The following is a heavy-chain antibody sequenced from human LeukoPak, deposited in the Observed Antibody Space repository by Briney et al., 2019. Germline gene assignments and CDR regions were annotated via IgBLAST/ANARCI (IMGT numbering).Heavy chain of an antibody. CDR3: AKLNLGEMAYFDS. CDR2: ISAGGDGT. CDR1: TFSFSEYP. D-gene: IGHD2-21*01. J-gene: IGHJ4*02. Sequence: GGSLRLSCAASTFSFSEYPMGWVRQAPGKGLEWVSGISAGGDGTYYADPVKGRFTITRENSKNTLYLQMMGLRVEDTAIYYCAKLNLGEMAYFDSWGQGILVTVSS. V-gene: IGHV3-23*01.